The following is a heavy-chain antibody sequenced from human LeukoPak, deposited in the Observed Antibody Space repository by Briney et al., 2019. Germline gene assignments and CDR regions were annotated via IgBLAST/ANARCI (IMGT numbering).Heavy chain of an antibody. CDR2: TSSSDAGT. Sequence: PGGSLRLSCAASGFTLSTYAMSWVRQTPGKGLEWVAATSSSDAGTYHADSVRGRFTISRDNSKNTLYLQMNSLRAEDTAVYYCAKDLGYDYVWGEGNLYDYWGQGTLVTVSS. D-gene: IGHD3-16*01. CDR1: GFTLSTYA. V-gene: IGHV3-23*01. J-gene: IGHJ4*02. CDR3: AKDLGYDYVWGEGNLYDY.